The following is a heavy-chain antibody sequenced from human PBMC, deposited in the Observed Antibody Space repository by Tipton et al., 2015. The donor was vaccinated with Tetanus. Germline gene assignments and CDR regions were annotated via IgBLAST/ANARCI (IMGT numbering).Heavy chain of an antibody. J-gene: IGHJ4*02. V-gene: IGHV4-4*02. CDR2: IYHSGTT. CDR1: GGSIRSSNW. CDR3: ARMGFTYGQVVY. D-gene: IGHD5-18*01. Sequence: TLSLICAVSGGSIRSSNWWSWVRQTPGKGLEWIGEIYHSGTTNYNPSLKSRVTMSVDNSKNQFSLKLNSVTAADTAVYYCARMGFTYGQVVYWGQGTLVTVAS.